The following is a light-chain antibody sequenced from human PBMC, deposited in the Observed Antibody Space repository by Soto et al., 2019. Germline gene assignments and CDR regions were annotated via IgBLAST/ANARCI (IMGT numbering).Light chain of an antibody. Sequence: QSALTQPASVSGSPGQSITISCSGTSSDVGGYNYVSWYQQHPGNAPKLLIYDVINRPSGISNRFSGSKSGNTASLTISGLQAADEADYFCRSYTSTTALVVFGGGTKLTVL. CDR3: RSYTSTTALVV. V-gene: IGLV2-14*01. CDR1: SSDVGGYNY. J-gene: IGLJ2*01. CDR2: DVI.